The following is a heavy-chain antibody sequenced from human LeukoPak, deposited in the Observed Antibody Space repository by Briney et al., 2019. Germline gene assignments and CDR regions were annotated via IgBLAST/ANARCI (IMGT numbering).Heavy chain of an antibody. J-gene: IGHJ4*02. Sequence: GGSLRLSCAASGFTFSSYGMAWVRQAPGKGLEWVAVISSGGGTTSYADSVKGRFNISRANSKHTLDLQMNSLRAEDTAKYFCAKVLRGTYYYFDYWGLGTLVTVSS. CDR3: AKVLRGTYYYFDY. D-gene: IGHD1-26*01. V-gene: IGHV3-23*01. CDR1: GFTFSSYG. CDR2: ISSGGGTT.